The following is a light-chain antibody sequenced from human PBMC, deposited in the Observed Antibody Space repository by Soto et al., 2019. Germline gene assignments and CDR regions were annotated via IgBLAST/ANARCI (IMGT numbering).Light chain of an antibody. CDR3: SSYTTSTTLEMI. Sequence: QSALTQPASVSGSPGQSITISCSGAYNLVSWYQQHPGKAPKLMIFEVNKRPSGVSNRFSGSKSGNTASLTISGLQAEDEAHYYCSSYTTSTTLEMIFGGGTQLTVL. J-gene: IGLJ2*01. CDR1: YNL. CDR2: EVN. V-gene: IGLV2-14*02.